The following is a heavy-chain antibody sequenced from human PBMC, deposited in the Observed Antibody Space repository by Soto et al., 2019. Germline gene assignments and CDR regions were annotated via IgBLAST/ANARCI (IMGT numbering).Heavy chain of an antibody. CDR2: ITSGGTVF. D-gene: IGHD3-9*01. Sequence: GGSLRLSCAASGFNVGDYEMNWVRQAPGKGLEWISMITSGGTVFYYADSVRGRFAISRDDTENSLHLQMNSLKVEDTAMYYCARGRYALGVWGQGTTVTVSS. CDR3: ARGRYALGV. CDR1: GFNVGDYE. V-gene: IGHV3-48*03. J-gene: IGHJ6*02.